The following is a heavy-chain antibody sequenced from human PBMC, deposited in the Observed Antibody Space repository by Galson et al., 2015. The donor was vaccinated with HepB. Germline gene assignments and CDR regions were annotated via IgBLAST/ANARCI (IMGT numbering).Heavy chain of an antibody. CDR3: ASGIYDSSGYYYA. Sequence: SVKVSCKASGGTFSSCAISWVRQAPGQGLEWMGGIIPIFGTANYAQKFQGRVTITADESTSTAYMELSSLRSEDTAVYYCASGIYDSSGYYYAWGQGTLVTVSS. CDR2: IIPIFGTA. J-gene: IGHJ5*02. CDR1: GGTFSSCA. V-gene: IGHV1-69*13. D-gene: IGHD3-22*01.